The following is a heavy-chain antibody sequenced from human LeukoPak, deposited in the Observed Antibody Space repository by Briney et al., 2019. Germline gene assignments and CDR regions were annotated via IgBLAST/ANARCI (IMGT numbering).Heavy chain of an antibody. CDR3: AELGITMIGGV. Sequence: GGSLRLSCAASGFTFSNYAMNWVRQAPGRGLEWVASIGGSGRGTYYAASAKGRFTISRDNSKKTVFLQMNSLTAEDTAVYYCAELGITMIGGVWGKGTTVTISS. J-gene: IGHJ6*04. CDR2: IGGSGRGT. V-gene: IGHV3-23*01. CDR1: GFTFSNYA. D-gene: IGHD3-10*02.